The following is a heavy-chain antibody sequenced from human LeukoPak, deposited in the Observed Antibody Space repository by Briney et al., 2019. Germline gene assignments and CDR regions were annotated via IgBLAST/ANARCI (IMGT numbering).Heavy chain of an antibody. CDR2: IKPSGSEK. CDR3: ARDMDTYVVLTAYDTFDI. V-gene: IGHV3-7*01. CDR1: GFTFSNYW. D-gene: IGHD2-21*02. Sequence: GGSLRLSCEGSGFTFSNYWMTWVRQAPEKGLEWVANIKPSGSEKHYADSVEGRFTISRDNAKNSLYLQMNSLRAEDTAVYYCARDMDTYVVLTAYDTFDIWGQGTMVTVSS. J-gene: IGHJ3*02.